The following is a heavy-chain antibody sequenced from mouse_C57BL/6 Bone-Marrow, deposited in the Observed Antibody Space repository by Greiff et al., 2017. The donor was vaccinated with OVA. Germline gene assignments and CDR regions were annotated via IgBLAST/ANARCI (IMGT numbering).Heavy chain of an antibody. V-gene: IGHV1-12*01. CDR1: GYTFTSYN. Sequence: QVQLKQSGAELVRPGASVKMSCKASGYTFTSYNMHWVKQTPRQGLEWIGAIYPGNGDTSYNQKFKGKATLTVDKSSSTAYMQLSSLTSEDSAVYFCARDYYGSTSYYFDYWGQGTTLTVSS. J-gene: IGHJ2*01. CDR2: IYPGNGDT. D-gene: IGHD1-1*01. CDR3: ARDYYGSTSYYFDY.